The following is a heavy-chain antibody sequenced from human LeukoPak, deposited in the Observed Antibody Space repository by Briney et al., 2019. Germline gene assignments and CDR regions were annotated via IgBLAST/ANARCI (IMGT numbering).Heavy chain of an antibody. CDR2: ISSSSSYI. CDR1: GFTFSSYS. V-gene: IGHV3-21*01. D-gene: IGHD6-6*01. Sequence: GGSLRLSCAASGFTFSSYSMNWVRQAPGKGLEWVSSISSSSSYIYYADSVKGRFTISRDNAKNSLYLQMNSLRAEDTAVYYCARVDSSSSDFDYWGQGTLVTVSS. J-gene: IGHJ4*02. CDR3: ARVDSSSSDFDY.